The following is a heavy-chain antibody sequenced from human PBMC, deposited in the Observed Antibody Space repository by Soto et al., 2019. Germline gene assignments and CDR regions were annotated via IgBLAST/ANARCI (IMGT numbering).Heavy chain of an antibody. CDR2: IYSGGST. J-gene: IGHJ4*02. D-gene: IGHD3-10*01. V-gene: IGHV3-66*01. Sequence: EVQLVESGGGLVQPGGSLRLSCAASGFTVSSNYMSWVRQAPGKGLEWVSVIYSGGSTYYADSVKGRFTISRDNSKNTLYLQINSLRAEDTAVYYCARLYYYGSGSAYYFDYWGQGTLVTVSS. CDR1: GFTVSSNY. CDR3: ARLYYYGSGSAYYFDY.